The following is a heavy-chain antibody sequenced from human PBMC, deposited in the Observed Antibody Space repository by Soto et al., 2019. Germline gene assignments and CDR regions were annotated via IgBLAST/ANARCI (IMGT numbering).Heavy chain of an antibody. CDR1: GGSISSGGYS. CDR3: ARLIVGAPAFDY. Sequence: SETLSLTCAVSGGSISSGGYSWSWIRQPPGKGLEWIGYIYHSGSTYYNPSLKSRVTISVDTSKNQFSLKLSSVTAADTAVYYCARLIVGAPAFDYWGPGTLVTVSS. J-gene: IGHJ4*02. D-gene: IGHD1-26*01. V-gene: IGHV4-30-2*05. CDR2: IYHSGST.